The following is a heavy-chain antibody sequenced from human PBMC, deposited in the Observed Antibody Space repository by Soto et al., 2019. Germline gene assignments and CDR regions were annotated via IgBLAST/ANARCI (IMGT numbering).Heavy chain of an antibody. CDR3: ARGPTRVNWFDP. Sequence: SVKVSCKASGGTFSSYAISWVRQAPGQGLEWMGGIIPIFGTANYAQKFQGRVTITADESTSTAYMELSSLRSEDTAVYYCARGPTRVNWFDPWGQGTLVTVSS. CDR1: GGTFSSYA. J-gene: IGHJ5*02. D-gene: IGHD4-4*01. V-gene: IGHV1-69*13. CDR2: IIPIFGTA.